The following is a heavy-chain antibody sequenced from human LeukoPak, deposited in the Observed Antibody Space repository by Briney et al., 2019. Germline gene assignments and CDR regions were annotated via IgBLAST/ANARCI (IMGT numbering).Heavy chain of an antibody. CDR1: GYTFTGYY. CDR2: INPNSGGT. D-gene: IGHD3-10*01. Sequence: ASVKVSCKASGYTFTGYYMHWVRQAPGQGLEWMGWINPNSGGTNYAQKFQGRVTMTRDTSISTAYMELSRLRSDDTAVYYCARVDGVGYYGSGGTDYWGQGTLVTVSS. J-gene: IGHJ4*02. CDR3: ARVDGVGYYGSGGTDY. V-gene: IGHV1-2*02.